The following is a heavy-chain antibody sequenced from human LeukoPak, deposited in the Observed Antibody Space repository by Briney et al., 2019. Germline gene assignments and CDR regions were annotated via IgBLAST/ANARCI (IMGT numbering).Heavy chain of an antibody. CDR1: GFTFSSYG. CDR3: AKDLYSSSFY. Sequence: GGTLRLSCAASGFTFSSYGMSWVRQAPGKGLEWVSAISGSGGSTYYADSVKGRFTISRDNSKNTLYLQMNSLRAEDTAVYYCAKDLYSSSFYWGQGTLVTVSS. D-gene: IGHD6-13*01. CDR2: ISGSGGST. V-gene: IGHV3-23*01. J-gene: IGHJ4*02.